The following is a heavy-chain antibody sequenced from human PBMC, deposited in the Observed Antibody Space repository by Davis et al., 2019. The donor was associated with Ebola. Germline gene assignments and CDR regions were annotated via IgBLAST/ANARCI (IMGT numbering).Heavy chain of an antibody. V-gene: IGHV4-39*01. Sequence: SETLSLTCTVSGGSIISGDYHWGWVRQPPGKGLEWITSIYYTGQTYYNPSLRSRITMSVDMSKDQVSLRLTPATAADTAVYFCVRHRGSNYWMFDFWGQGTLVTVSA. J-gene: IGHJ4*02. D-gene: IGHD1-7*01. CDR2: IYYTGQT. CDR3: VRHRGSNYWMFDF. CDR1: GGSIISGDYH.